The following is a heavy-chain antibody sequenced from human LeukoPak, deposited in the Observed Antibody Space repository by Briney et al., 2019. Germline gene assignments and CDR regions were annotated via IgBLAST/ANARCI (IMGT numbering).Heavy chain of an antibody. V-gene: IGHV3-13*04. CDR3: ARRRYGLGSYSDAFDI. CDR1: GFTFISYD. J-gene: IGHJ3*02. D-gene: IGHD3-10*01. CDR2: IYTAGGT. Sequence: GGSLRLSCAASGFTFISYDMHWVRQTTGEGLEWVSGIYTAGGTYYTGSVKGRFTISRENAKNSLSLQMTSLRAGDTAVYYCARRRYGLGSYSDAFDIWGQGTMVTVSS.